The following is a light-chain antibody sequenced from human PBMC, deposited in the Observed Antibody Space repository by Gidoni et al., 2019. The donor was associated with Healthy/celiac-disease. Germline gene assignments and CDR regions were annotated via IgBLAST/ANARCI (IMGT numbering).Light chain of an antibody. CDR3: QQYGSLWT. J-gene: IGKJ1*01. Sequence: EIVFTQSPGTLSLSPGERATLSCRASQSVSSSYLAWYQQKPGQAPRLLIYGASSRATGIPDRFSGSGSGTDFTLTISRLEPEDFAVYYCQQYGSLWTFGQGTKVEIK. CDR2: GAS. V-gene: IGKV3-20*01. CDR1: QSVSSSY.